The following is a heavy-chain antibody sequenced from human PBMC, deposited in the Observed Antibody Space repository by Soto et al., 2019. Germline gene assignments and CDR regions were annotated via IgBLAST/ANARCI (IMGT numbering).Heavy chain of an antibody. CDR3: AKGSGSPHYFDY. D-gene: IGHD1-26*01. V-gene: IGHV3-23*01. CDR1: GLTFSSYA. J-gene: IGHJ4*02. CDR2: ISGSGGST. Sequence: GGALRLSCAASGLTFSSYAMITVRRAPGKGLEWVSTISGSGGSTYYADSVKGGFTISRDNSKNTLYLQMNSLRAEDTAVYYCAKGSGSPHYFDYWVQGTLVTVSS.